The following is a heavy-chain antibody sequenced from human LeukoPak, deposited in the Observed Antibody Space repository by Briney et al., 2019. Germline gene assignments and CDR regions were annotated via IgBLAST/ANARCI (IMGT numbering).Heavy chain of an antibody. CDR2: ISYDGSNK. V-gene: IGHV3-30-3*01. J-gene: IGHJ4*02. CDR1: GFTFTSSW. Sequence: PGGSLRLSCVASGFTFTSSWMSWVRQAPGKGLEWVAVISYDGSNKYYADSVKGRFTISRDNSKNTLYLQMNSLRAEDTAVYYCARKYYDFWSGYPVLADLGPNYFDYWGQGTLVTVSS. D-gene: IGHD3-3*01. CDR3: ARKYYDFWSGYPVLADLGPNYFDY.